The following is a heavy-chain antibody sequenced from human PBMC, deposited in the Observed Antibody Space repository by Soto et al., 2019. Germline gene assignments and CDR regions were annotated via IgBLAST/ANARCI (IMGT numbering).Heavy chain of an antibody. CDR3: ARTLGYCSSTSCSNFDY. CDR2: INPNSGGT. CDR1: GYTFTGYY. Sequence: ASVKVSCKASGYTFTGYYMHWVRQAPGQGLEWMGWINPNSGGTNYAQKFQGWVTMTRDTSISTAYMELSRLRSDDTAVYYCARTLGYCSSTSCSNFDYWGQGTLVTAPQ. D-gene: IGHD2-2*01. V-gene: IGHV1-2*04. J-gene: IGHJ4*02.